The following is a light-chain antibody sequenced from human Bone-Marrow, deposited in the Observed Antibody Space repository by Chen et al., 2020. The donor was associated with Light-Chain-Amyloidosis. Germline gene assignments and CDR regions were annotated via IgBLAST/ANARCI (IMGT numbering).Light chain of an antibody. CDR2: GSS. CDR1: QTISSNY. V-gene: IGKV3-20*01. Sequence: EIVLTQSPGTLSLSPGEGANLSCRASQTISSNYLTWYQQKFGQAPRLLIYGSSSRATGTPDRFTGSGSGTDFTLTINRLEPEDVAMYDWQQYGTSPLAVGGGTKVEI. J-gene: IGKJ4*01. CDR3: QQYGTSPLA.